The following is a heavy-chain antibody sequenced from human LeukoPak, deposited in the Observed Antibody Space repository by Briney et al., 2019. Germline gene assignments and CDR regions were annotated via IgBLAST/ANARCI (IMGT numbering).Heavy chain of an antibody. V-gene: IGHV3-30*02. D-gene: IGHD3-3*01. CDR3: AKDLVRFLESTNWFDP. J-gene: IGHJ5*02. Sequence: GGSLRLSCAASGFTFSSYGMHWARQAPGKGLEWVAFIRYDGSNKYYADSVKGRFTISRDNSKNTLYLQMNSLRAEDTAVYYCAKDLVRFLESTNWFDPWGQGTLVTVSS. CDR2: IRYDGSNK. CDR1: GFTFSSYG.